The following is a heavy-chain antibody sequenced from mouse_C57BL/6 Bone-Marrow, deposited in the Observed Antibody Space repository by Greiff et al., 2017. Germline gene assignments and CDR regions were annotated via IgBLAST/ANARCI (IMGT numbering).Heavy chain of an antibody. CDR3: ARPGGSRDYYAMDY. D-gene: IGHD1-1*01. CDR2: IDPSDSYT. J-gene: IGHJ4*01. Sequence: QVQLQQPGAELVRPGTSVKLSCKASGYTFTSYWMHWVKQRPGQGLEWIGVIDPSDSYTNYNQKFKGKATLTVDTSSSTAYMQLSSLTSEDSAVYYCARPGGSRDYYAMDYWGQGTSVTVSS. CDR1: GYTFTSYW. V-gene: IGHV1-59*01.